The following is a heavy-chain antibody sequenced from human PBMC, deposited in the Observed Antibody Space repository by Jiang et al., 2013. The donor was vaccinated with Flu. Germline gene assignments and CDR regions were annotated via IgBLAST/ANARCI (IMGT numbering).Heavy chain of an antibody. CDR3: ARSLNDYVWGSYRPGAFDI. CDR1: GGSISSSSYY. V-gene: IGHV4-39*07. CDR2: IYYSGST. D-gene: IGHD3-16*02. J-gene: IGHJ3*02. Sequence: SGSGLVKPSETLSLTCTVSGGSISSSSYYWGWIRQPPGKGLEWIGSIYYSGSTYYNPSLKSRVTISVDTSKNQFSLKLSSVTAADTAVYYCARSLNDYVWGSYRPGAFDIWGQGTMVTVSS.